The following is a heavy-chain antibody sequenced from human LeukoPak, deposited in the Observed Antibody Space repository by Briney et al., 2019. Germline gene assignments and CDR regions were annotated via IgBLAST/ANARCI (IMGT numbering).Heavy chain of an antibody. J-gene: IGHJ4*02. D-gene: IGHD3-10*01. V-gene: IGHV3-23*01. CDR3: AKDRLVLDSGDADDY. Sequence: PGGSLRLSCAASGFTFRSYAMSWVRQAPGKGLEWVSAISGSGGSTYYADSVKGRFTISRDNSKNTLYLQMNSLRAEDTAVYYCAKDRLVLDSGDADDYWGQGTLVTVSS. CDR1: GFTFRSYA. CDR2: ISGSGGST.